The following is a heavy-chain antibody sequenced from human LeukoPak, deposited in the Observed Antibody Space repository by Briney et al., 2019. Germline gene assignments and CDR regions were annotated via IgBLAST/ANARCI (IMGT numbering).Heavy chain of an antibody. D-gene: IGHD2-2*01. V-gene: IGHV3-74*01. CDR2: INTDGSST. CDR3: AREGSSTPPAYYYYYYMDV. J-gene: IGHJ6*03. CDR1: GFTFSSYW. Sequence: GGSLRLSCAASGFTFSSYWMHWVHQAPGKGLVWVSRINTDGSSTSYADSVKGRFTISRDNAKNTLYLQMNSLRAEDTAVYYCAREGSSTPPAYYYYYYMDVWGKGTTVTVSS.